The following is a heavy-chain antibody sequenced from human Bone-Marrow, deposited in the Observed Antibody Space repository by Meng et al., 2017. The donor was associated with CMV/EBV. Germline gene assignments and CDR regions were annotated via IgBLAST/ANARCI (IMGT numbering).Heavy chain of an antibody. J-gene: IGHJ4*02. Sequence: SETLSLTCAVYGGSFSGYYWSWIRQPPGKGLEWIGEINHSGSTNYNPSLKSRVTISVDTSKNQFSLKLSSVTAADTAVYYCARDGPRGFDYWGQGTLVTVS. V-gene: IGHV4-34*01. CDR2: INHSGST. CDR1: GGSFSGYY. D-gene: IGHD1-26*01. CDR3: ARDGPRGFDY.